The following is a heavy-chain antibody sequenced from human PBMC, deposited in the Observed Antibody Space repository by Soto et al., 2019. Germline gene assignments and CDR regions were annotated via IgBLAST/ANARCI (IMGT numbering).Heavy chain of an antibody. Sequence: GASVKVSCKASGGTFSSYTISWVRQAPGQGLEWMGRIIPILGIANYAQKFQGRVTITADKSTSTAYMELSSLRSEDTAVYYCARTNSFKEDLGYCSSTSCDYFDYWGQGTLVTVSS. CDR2: IIPILGIA. D-gene: IGHD2-2*01. J-gene: IGHJ4*02. CDR1: GGTFSSYT. CDR3: ARTNSFKEDLGYCSSTSCDYFDY. V-gene: IGHV1-69*02.